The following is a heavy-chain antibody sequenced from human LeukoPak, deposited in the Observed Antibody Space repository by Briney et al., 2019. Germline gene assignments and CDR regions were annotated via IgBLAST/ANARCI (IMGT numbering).Heavy chain of an antibody. CDR1: GGSFSGYY. CDR2: INHSGST. CDR3: ARGSTTTVTTFGY. V-gene: IGHV4-34*01. Sequence: SETPSLTCAVYGGSFSGYYWSWIRQPPGKGLEWIGEINHSGSTNYNPSLKSRVTISVDTSKNQFSLKLSSVTAADTAVYYCARGSTTTVTTFGYWGQGTLVTVSS. J-gene: IGHJ4*02. D-gene: IGHD4-17*01.